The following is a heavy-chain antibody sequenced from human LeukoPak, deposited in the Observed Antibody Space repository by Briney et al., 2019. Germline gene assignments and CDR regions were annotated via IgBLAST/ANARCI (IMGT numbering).Heavy chain of an antibody. J-gene: IGHJ4*02. V-gene: IGHV5-51*01. Sequence: PGEPLRISCKASGYSFATYCIGWLRRLPGKGLKWLGRFYPGDSDTRYSPSFQGHVTISADKSISTAYLQWSSLKASDTAMYYCARGKSYDSSGYYSNWGQGTPVTVSS. CDR2: FYPGDSDT. CDR1: GYSFATYC. D-gene: IGHD3-22*01. CDR3: ARGKSYDSSGYYSN.